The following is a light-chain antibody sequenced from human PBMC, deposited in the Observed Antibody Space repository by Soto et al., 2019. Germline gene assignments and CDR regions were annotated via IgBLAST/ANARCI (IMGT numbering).Light chain of an antibody. Sequence: ETVMTQSPATLSVXPGERATLSCRASQSVNSDLAWYQKKPGQAPRLLIYGASTRATGIPARFSGGGSGTEFTLTISSLQSEDFAVYYCQQNNNWPRTFGQGTKV. CDR2: GAS. V-gene: IGKV3-15*01. CDR3: QQNNNWPRT. CDR1: QSVNSD. J-gene: IGKJ1*01.